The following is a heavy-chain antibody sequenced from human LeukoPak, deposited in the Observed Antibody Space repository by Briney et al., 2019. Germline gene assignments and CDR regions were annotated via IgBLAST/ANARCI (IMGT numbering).Heavy chain of an antibody. D-gene: IGHD3-10*01. CDR1: GFTFSSYG. CDR2: INSTSTT. J-gene: IGHJ4*02. CDR3: AAAGDY. V-gene: IGHV3-48*02. Sequence: GGSLRLSCAASGFTFSSYGMHWVRQAPGKGLELVSYINSTSTTYYADSVKGLFTTSRDNAKNLLYLQMNSLRDEYTAVYYCAAAGDYWGQVTLVTVSS.